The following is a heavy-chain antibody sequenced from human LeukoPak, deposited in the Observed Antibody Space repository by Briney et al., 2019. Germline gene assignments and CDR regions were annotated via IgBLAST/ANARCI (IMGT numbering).Heavy chain of an antibody. Sequence: GGSLRLSCAASGFTFSSYYMNWVRQAPGKGLEWVGFIRSKAYGGTTEYAASVKGRFTISRDDFKSIAYLQMNSLKTEDTAVYYCTRAGDYYGSGSYRGRYFDYWGQGTLVTVSS. CDR3: TRAGDYYGSGSYRGRYFDY. J-gene: IGHJ4*02. D-gene: IGHD3-10*01. V-gene: IGHV3-49*04. CDR1: GFTFSSYY. CDR2: IRSKAYGGTT.